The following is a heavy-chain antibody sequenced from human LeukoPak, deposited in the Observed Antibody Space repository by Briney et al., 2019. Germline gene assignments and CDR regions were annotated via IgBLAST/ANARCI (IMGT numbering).Heavy chain of an antibody. J-gene: IGHJ3*02. CDR2: ISGSGGST. V-gene: IGHV3-23*01. CDR1: GFTFSSYA. D-gene: IGHD2-15*01. Sequence: PGGSLRLSCAASGFTFSSYAMSWVRQAPGKGLEWVSAISGSGGSTYYADSVKGRFTISRDNSKNTLYLQMNSLRAEDMAVYYCAKTFVVVVAAGDAFDIWGQGTMVTVSS. CDR3: AKTFVVVVAAGDAFDI.